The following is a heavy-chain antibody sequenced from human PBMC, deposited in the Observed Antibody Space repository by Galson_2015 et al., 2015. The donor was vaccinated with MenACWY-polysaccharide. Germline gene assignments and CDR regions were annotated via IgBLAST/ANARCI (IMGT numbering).Heavy chain of an antibody. Sequence: SLRLSCAGSGLTFSSYGMGWVRQAPGKGLEWVSGLSPTTGNTYYADSVRGRFTISRDNSKNTLYLQMDSLRAEDTALYYCAKEGARYGSRNYYDFWGQGTLVTVSS. CDR3: AKEGARYGSRNYYDF. D-gene: IGHD3-10*01. J-gene: IGHJ4*02. V-gene: IGHV3-23*01. CDR2: LSPTTGNT. CDR1: GLTFSSYG.